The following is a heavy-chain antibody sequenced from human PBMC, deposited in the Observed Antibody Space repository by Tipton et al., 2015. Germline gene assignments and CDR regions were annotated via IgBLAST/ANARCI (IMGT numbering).Heavy chain of an antibody. J-gene: IGHJ5*02. D-gene: IGHD3-3*01. V-gene: IGHV4-31*03. CDR1: SGSIRSGDDY. CDR3: ARMVSVFGVVDDWFDP. Sequence: TLSLTCTVSSGSIRSGDDYWSWLRQHPGKGLEWIGRIYKNGITDYTPSLKSRVSISVDTSKNQFSLKVNSVTAADTAVYYCARMVSVFGVVDDWFDPWGQGLLVTVSS. CDR2: IYKNGIT.